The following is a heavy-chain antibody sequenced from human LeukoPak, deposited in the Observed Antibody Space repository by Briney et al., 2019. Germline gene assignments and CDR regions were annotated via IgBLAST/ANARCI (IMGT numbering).Heavy chain of an antibody. CDR1: GFTFSSYS. Sequence: GGSLRLSCAASGFTFSSYSMNWVRQAPGKGLEWVSSISSSSSYIYYADSVKGRFTISRDNAKNSLYLQMNSPRAEDTAVYYCAREVGISNPFDYWGQGTLVTVSS. D-gene: IGHD2-15*01. V-gene: IGHV3-21*01. J-gene: IGHJ4*02. CDR3: AREVGISNPFDY. CDR2: ISSSSSYI.